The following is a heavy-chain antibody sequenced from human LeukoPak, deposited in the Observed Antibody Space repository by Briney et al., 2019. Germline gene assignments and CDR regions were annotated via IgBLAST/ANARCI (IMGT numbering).Heavy chain of an antibody. J-gene: IGHJ4*02. D-gene: IGHD6-13*01. CDR1: GFTFSSYS. CDR2: IRSKTDGGTA. CDR3: TTDPYSVPGYFDC. V-gene: IGHV3-15*01. Sequence: KPGGSLRLSCAASGFTFSSYSMNWVRQAPGKGLEWVGRIRSKTDGGTADYAAPVKGRFTISRDDSKDTLFLQMNSLKTEDTAVYYCTTDPYSVPGYFDCWGQGTLVTVFS.